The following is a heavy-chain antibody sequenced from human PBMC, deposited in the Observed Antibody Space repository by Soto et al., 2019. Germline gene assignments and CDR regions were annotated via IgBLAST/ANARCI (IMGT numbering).Heavy chain of an antibody. CDR2: ISYDGSNT. Sequence: GGSLRLSCAASGFTFSTYGMHWVRQAPGKGLEWVAVISYDGSNTYYADSVKGRFTISRDNSKNTLYLQMNSLRAEDTAVYYCAKDITRHYYGMDVWGQGXAVTVYS. V-gene: IGHV3-30*18. CDR3: AKDITRHYYGMDV. J-gene: IGHJ6*02. CDR1: GFTFSTYG. D-gene: IGHD1-20*01.